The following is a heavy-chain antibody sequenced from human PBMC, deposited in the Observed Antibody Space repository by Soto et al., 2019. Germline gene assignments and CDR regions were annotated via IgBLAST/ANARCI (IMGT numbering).Heavy chain of an antibody. J-gene: IGHJ6*02. CDR1: GDSVSSNSAA. V-gene: IGHV6-1*01. CDR3: ARGTTGYYGSGSYYKERTLRGGMDV. CDR2: TYYRSKWYN. D-gene: IGHD3-10*01. Sequence: SQTLSLTCAISGDSVSSNSAAWNWIRQSPSRGLEWLGRTYYRSKWYNDYAVSVKSRITISPDTSKNQFSLQLNSVTPEDTAVYYCARGTTGYYGSGSYYKERTLRGGMDVWGQGTTVTVSS.